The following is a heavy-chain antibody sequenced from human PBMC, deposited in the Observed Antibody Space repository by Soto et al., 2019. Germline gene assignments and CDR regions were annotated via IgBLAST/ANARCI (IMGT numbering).Heavy chain of an antibody. CDR1: GCTFTSYA. V-gene: IGHV1-3*05. D-gene: IGHD6-19*01. J-gene: IGHJ4*02. CDR2: INAGNGNT. CDR3: AIISVAGTTYYFDC. Sequence: QVQLVQSRAEEKKPGASVKVSCKASGCTFTSYAMHWVRQAPGQRLEWMGWINAGNGNTKYSQKFQGRVTITRDTSASTAYMELSSLRSEDTAVYYCAIISVAGTTYYFDCWGQGTLVTVSS.